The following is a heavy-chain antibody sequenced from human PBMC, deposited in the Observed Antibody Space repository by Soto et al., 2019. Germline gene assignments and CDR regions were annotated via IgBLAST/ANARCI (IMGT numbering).Heavy chain of an antibody. D-gene: IGHD2-2*01. Sequence: QVQLVQSGAEVKKPGSSVKVSCKASGGTFGSYAFSWVRQAPGQGLEGMGGIIPVSGAAHYAQKFQGGVTITADESTSTAYMELSSLSSQDTAVYYCATALGCRSTSCTLDYWGQGTRVIVSS. CDR3: ATALGCRSTSCTLDY. V-gene: IGHV1-69*01. CDR2: IIPVSGAA. J-gene: IGHJ4*02. CDR1: GGTFGSYA.